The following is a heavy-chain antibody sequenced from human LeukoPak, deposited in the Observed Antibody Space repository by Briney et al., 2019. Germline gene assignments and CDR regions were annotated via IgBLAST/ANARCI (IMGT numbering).Heavy chain of an antibody. CDR2: IKQDGSER. V-gene: IGHV3-7*01. D-gene: IGHD2/OR15-2a*01. CDR3: ARGPTRANSSDY. Sequence: GGSLRLSCAASGFTFSSYWMSWVRQPPGKGLEWVAKIKQDGSERYYVDSVKGRFTISRDNAKNSLYLQMNSLRVEDTALYYCARGPTRANSSDYWGQGTLVTVSS. J-gene: IGHJ4*02. CDR1: GFTFSSYW.